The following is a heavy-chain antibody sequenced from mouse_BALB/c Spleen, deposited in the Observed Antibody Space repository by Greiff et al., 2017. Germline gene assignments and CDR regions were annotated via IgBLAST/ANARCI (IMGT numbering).Heavy chain of an antibody. Sequence: VQLQQSGAELVKPGASVKLSCTASGFNIKDTYMHWVKQRPEQGLEWIGRIDPANGNTKYDPKFQGKATITADTSSNTAYLQLSSLTSEDTAVYYCARTDCRDAMDYWGQGTSVTVSS. CDR3: ARTDCRDAMDY. D-gene: IGHD2-4*01. CDR1: GFNIKDTY. V-gene: IGHV14-3*02. J-gene: IGHJ4*01. CDR2: IDPANGNT.